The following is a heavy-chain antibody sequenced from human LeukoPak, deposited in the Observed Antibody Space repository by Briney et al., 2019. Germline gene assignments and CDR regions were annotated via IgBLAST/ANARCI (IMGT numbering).Heavy chain of an antibody. J-gene: IGHJ3*02. CDR3: ARGLNNRKSGRRFDVFEI. D-gene: IGHD1-14*01. Sequence: SETLSLTCAVYGGSFSGYYWSWIRQPPGKGLEWIGEINHSGSTNYNPSLKSRVTISADTSKNQFSLRLTSVTAADTAVYYCARGLNNRKSGRRFDVFEIWGQGTMVTVSS. CDR2: INHSGST. V-gene: IGHV4-34*01. CDR1: GGSFSGYY.